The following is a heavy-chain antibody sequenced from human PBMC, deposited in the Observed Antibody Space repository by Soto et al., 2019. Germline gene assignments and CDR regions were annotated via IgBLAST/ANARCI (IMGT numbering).Heavy chain of an antibody. CDR2: INQDGGEK. Sequence: GGSLRLSCAASGFTFSAYWVTWVRQAPGKGLEWVANINQDGGEKYYVDSVKGRFTISRDNAKNSLFLRMNSLRAEDTAVYYCARALYGDYTRYFQHWGQGTLVTVSS. D-gene: IGHD4-17*01. J-gene: IGHJ1*01. V-gene: IGHV3-7*01. CDR1: GFTFSAYW. CDR3: ARALYGDYTRYFQH.